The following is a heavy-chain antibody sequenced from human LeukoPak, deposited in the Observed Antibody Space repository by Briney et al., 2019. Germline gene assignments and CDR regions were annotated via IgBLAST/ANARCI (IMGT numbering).Heavy chain of an antibody. CDR2: IKQDGSEK. Sequence: TGGSLRLSCAASGFTFSSYSMNWVRQAPGKGLEWVANIKQDGSEKYYVDSVKGRFTISRDNAKNSLYLQMNSLRAEDTAVYYCARGVPTGIDYFDYWGQGTLVTVSS. V-gene: IGHV3-7*01. J-gene: IGHJ4*02. D-gene: IGHD1-1*01. CDR3: ARGVPTGIDYFDY. CDR1: GFTFSSYS.